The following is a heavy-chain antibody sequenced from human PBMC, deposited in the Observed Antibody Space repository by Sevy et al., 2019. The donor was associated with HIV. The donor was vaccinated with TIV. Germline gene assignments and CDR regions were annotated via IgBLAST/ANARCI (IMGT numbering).Heavy chain of an antibody. D-gene: IGHD2-15*01. Sequence: GGSLRLSCAASGFTFSDHYVDWVRQAPGKGLEWVGRIRNRPNSYTTEYAASVKGRFTISRDDSRNSVYLQMNSRKTQDSAVYYCVRGPNCGVGRCQLISPYCLDVWGKGATVAVSS. CDR2: IRNRPNSYTT. V-gene: IGHV3-72*01. CDR3: VRGPNCGVGRCQLISPYCLDV. J-gene: IGHJ6*03. CDR1: GFTFSDHY.